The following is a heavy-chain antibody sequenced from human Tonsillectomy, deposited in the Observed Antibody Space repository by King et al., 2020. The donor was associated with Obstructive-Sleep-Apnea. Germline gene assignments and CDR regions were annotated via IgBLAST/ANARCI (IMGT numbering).Heavy chain of an antibody. D-gene: IGHD3-16*01. Sequence: VQLVESGGGLVQPGRSLRLSCAASGFSFDDHAMHWVRQAPGRGLEWVSGINWNSGNIDYADSVKGRFTISRDNAKNSLYLQMNGLRAEDTALYYCVKDRAGGVPDAFDIWGQGTMVTVSS. CDR1: GFSFDDHA. CDR3: VKDRAGGVPDAFDI. V-gene: IGHV3-9*01. J-gene: IGHJ3*02. CDR2: INWNSGNI.